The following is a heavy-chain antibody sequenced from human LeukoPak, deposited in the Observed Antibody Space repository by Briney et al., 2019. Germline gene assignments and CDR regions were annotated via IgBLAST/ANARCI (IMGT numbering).Heavy chain of an antibody. D-gene: IGHD6-13*01. CDR2: ISSSGSTI. J-gene: IGHJ4*02. Sequence: HTGGSLRLSCAASGFTFSSYEMNWVHQAPGKGLEWVSYISSSGSTIYYVDSVKGRFTISRDNAKNSLYLQMNSLRAEDTAVYYCARDSSSWPYYFDYWGQGTLVTVSS. CDR1: GFTFSSYE. V-gene: IGHV3-48*03. CDR3: ARDSSSWPYYFDY.